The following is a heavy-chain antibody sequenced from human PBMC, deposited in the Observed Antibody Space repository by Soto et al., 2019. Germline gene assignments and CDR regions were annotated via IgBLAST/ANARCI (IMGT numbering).Heavy chain of an antibody. CDR1: GYTFTSYD. CDR2: MNPNSGNT. V-gene: IGHV1-8*01. D-gene: IGHD3-3*01. Sequence: ASVKVSCKASGYTFTSYDINWVRQATGQGIEWMGWMNPNSGNTGYGQKFQGRVTMTRNTSISTAYMELSSLRSEDTDVYYCARAPRWGYDFWSGYTPWDSYYYYGMDVWGQGTTVTVS. J-gene: IGHJ6*02. CDR3: ARAPRWGYDFWSGYTPWDSYYYYGMDV.